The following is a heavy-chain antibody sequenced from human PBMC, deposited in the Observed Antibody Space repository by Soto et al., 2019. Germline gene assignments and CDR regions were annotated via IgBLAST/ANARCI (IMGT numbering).Heavy chain of an antibody. V-gene: IGHV3-21*04. CDR1: GFTFSSHS. D-gene: IGHD1-7*01. Sequence: GRSLRLSCAASGFTFSSHSMNWVRQAPGKGLEWVSSISSSSSYIYYADSVKGRFTISRDNAKNSLYLQMNSLRAEDTAVYYCAKGNSWSPALVLDIWGQGTMVTVSS. CDR2: ISSSSSYI. CDR3: AKGNSWSPALVLDI. J-gene: IGHJ3*02.